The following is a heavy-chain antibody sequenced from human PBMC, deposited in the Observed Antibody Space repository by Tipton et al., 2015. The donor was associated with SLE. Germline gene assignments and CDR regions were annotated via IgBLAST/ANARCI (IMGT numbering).Heavy chain of an antibody. Sequence: LRLSCTVSGGSISSGSYYWSWTRQPAGKGLGWIGQISSRGSTNFNPSLKSRVTMSVDTSRNQFSLKLNSVTAADTAVYFCAREGGYAGSGSYGTVWGQGTTVTVSS. J-gene: IGHJ6*02. CDR3: AREGGYAGSGSYGTV. D-gene: IGHD3-10*01. V-gene: IGHV4-61*09. CDR1: GGSISSGSYY. CDR2: ISSRGST.